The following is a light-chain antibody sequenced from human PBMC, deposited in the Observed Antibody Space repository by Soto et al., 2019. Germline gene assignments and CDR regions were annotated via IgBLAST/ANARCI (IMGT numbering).Light chain of an antibody. CDR3: GTWDSSLSAGRV. J-gene: IGLJ7*01. Sequence: QSVLTQPPSVSAAPGQKVTISCSGSSSNIGNNYVSWYQQLPGPAPKLLLYDNNKRPSGIPDRFSGSKSGTSATLGITGLQAGDEADYYCGTWDSSLSAGRVFGGGTQLTVL. CDR2: DNN. V-gene: IGLV1-51*01. CDR1: SSNIGNNY.